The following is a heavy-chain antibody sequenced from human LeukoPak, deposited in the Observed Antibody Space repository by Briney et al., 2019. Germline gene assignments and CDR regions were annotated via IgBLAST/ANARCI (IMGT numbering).Heavy chain of an antibody. CDR2: IRYDGSNK. J-gene: IGHJ4*02. Sequence: GGSLRLSCAASGFTFSSYGMHWVRQAPGKGLEWVAFIRYDGSNKYYADSVKGRFTISRDNSKNTLYLQMNSLRAEDTAVYYCAKDPTPLWFWEGQFDYWGQGTLVTVSS. V-gene: IGHV3-30*02. D-gene: IGHD3-10*01. CDR3: AKDPTPLWFWEGQFDY. CDR1: GFTFSSYG.